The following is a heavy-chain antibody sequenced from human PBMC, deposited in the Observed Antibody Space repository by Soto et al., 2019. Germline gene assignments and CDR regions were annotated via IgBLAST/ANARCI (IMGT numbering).Heavy chain of an antibody. CDR3: ARSGHIVVVPAASYGMDV. D-gene: IGHD2-2*01. CDR2: IYPGDSDT. CDR1: GYSFTSYW. V-gene: IGHV5-51*01. Sequence: GESLKISCKGSGYSFTSYWIGWVRQMPGKGLEWMGIIYPGDSDTRYSPSFQGQVTISADKSISTAYLQWSSLKASDTAMYYCARSGHIVVVPAASYGMDVWGQGTMVTVSS. J-gene: IGHJ6*02.